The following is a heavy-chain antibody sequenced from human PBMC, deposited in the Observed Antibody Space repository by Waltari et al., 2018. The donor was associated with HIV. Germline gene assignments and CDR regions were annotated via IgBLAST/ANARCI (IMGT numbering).Heavy chain of an antibody. Sequence: QLQLQESGPGLVKPSETLSLTCTVSGGSISSSSYYWGWIRQPPGKGLEWIGSIYYSGSTYYSPSLKSRVTISVDTSKNQFSLKLSSVTAADTAVYYCARHWDTAMVTHSLNWFDPWGQGTLVTVSS. J-gene: IGHJ5*02. CDR3: ARHWDTAMVTHSLNWFDP. CDR1: GGSISSSSYY. V-gene: IGHV4-39*01. CDR2: IYYSGST. D-gene: IGHD5-18*01.